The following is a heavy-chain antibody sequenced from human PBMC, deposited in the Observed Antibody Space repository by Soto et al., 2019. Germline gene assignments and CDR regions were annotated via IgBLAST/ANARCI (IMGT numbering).Heavy chain of an antibody. CDR1: GFTFSSYG. CDR2: ISYDGSNK. V-gene: IGHV3-30*18. D-gene: IGHD3-3*01. CDR3: AKAETYYDFWSGWATNWTPKRTADYYYGMDV. Sequence: QVQLVESGGGVVQPGRSLRLSCAASGFTFSSYGMHWVRQAPGKGLEWVAVISYDGSNKYYADSVKGRFTISRDNSKNMLYLQMNSLRAEDTAVYYCAKAETYYDFWSGWATNWTPKRTADYYYGMDVWGQGTTVTVSS. J-gene: IGHJ6*02.